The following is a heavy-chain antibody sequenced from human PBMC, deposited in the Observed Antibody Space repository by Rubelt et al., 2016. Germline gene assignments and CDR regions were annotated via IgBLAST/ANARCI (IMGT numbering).Heavy chain of an antibody. D-gene: IGHD6-6*01. V-gene: IGHV4-34*01. CDR3: AGEWLGSGSSYDH. CDR1: GGSFSGYY. Sequence: QVQLQQWGAGLLKPSETLSLTCAVYGGSFSGYYWSWIRQPPGKGLEWIGEINHSGSTNYNPSLTSRVTISVDTSKNQFSLKLSSVTAADTAIYFCAGEWLGSGSSYDHWGQGTLVTVSS. CDR2: INHSGST. J-gene: IGHJ5*02.